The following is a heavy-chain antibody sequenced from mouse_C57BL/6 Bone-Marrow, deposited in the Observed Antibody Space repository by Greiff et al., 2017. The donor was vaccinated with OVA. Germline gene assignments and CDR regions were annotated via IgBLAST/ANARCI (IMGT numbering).Heavy chain of an antibody. CDR1: GYSFTDYN. Sequence: EVKLMESGPELVKPGASVKISCKASGYSFTDYNMNWVKQSNGKSLEWIGVINPNYGTTSYNQKLKGKGTLTVYQSSSTAYMQLNSRTSEDAAVYYCARWTGRAYWGQGTLVTVSA. V-gene: IGHV1-39*01. CDR2: INPNYGTT. D-gene: IGHD4-1*01. CDR3: ARWTGRAY. J-gene: IGHJ3*01.